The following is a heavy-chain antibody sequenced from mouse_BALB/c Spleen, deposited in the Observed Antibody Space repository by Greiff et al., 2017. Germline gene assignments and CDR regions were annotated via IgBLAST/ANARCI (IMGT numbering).Heavy chain of an antibody. Sequence: EVQLHQSGAELVRPGALVKLSCKASGFNFKDYYMHWVKQRPEQGLEWIGWVDPENGNTSYDPKFPGKAIITADTTSNTAYLQLSSLTPEDTAVYDCARGGLRTMDYWGQGTSVTVSS. CDR1: GFNFKDYY. CDR3: ARGGLRTMDY. D-gene: IGHD3-1*01. CDR2: VDPENGNT. J-gene: IGHJ4*01. V-gene: IGHV14-1*02.